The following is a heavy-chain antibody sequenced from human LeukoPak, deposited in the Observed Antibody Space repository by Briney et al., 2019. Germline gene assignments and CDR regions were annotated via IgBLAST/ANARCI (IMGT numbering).Heavy chain of an antibody. CDR3: ARLYYYGSGSYSQYNWFDP. V-gene: IGHV4-4*02. D-gene: IGHD3-10*01. CDR2: IYHSGST. Sequence: MTSGTLSLTCAVSGGSISSSNWWSWVRQPPGKGLEWIGEIYHSGSTNYNPSLKSRVTISVDKSKNQFSLKLSSVTAADTAVYYCARLYYYGSGSYSQYNWFDPWGQGTLVTDSS. CDR1: GGSISSSNW. J-gene: IGHJ5*02.